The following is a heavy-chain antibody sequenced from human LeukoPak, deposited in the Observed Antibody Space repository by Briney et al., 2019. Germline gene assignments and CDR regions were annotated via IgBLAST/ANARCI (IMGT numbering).Heavy chain of an antibody. D-gene: IGHD3-10*01. CDR3: ARDLGIGGYFDY. V-gene: IGHV1-8*01. Sequence: ASVKVSCKASGYTFTSYDINWVRQATGQGLEWMGWMNPNSGNTGYAQKFQGRVTMTRNTSISTAYMELSSLRSEDTAVYYCARDLGIGGYFDYWGQGTLVTVSS. CDR1: GYTFTSYD. J-gene: IGHJ4*02. CDR2: MNPNSGNT.